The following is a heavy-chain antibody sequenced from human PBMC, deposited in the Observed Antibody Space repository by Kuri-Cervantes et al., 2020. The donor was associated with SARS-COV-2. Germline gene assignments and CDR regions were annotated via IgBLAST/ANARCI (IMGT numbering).Heavy chain of an antibody. D-gene: IGHD2-2*01. CDR2: ISSSSSYI. V-gene: IGHV3-21*01. CDR3: ARDQCSSTSCYGTYYYYYYGMDV. CDR1: GFTLSSYS. J-gene: IGHJ6*02. Sequence: GESLKISCAASGFTLSSYSMNWVRQAPGKGLEWVSSISSSSSYIYYADSVKGRFTISRDNAKNSLYLQMNSLRAEDTAVYYCARDQCSSTSCYGTYYYYYYGMDVWGQGTTVTVSS.